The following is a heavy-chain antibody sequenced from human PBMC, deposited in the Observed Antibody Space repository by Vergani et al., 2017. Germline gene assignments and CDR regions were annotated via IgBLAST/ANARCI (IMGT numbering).Heavy chain of an antibody. V-gene: IGHV4-61*02. Sequence: QVQLQESGPGLVKPSQTLSLTCTVSGASINNDFYYWHWIRQPAGKGLEWIGSIYHSGSTHYNPSLKSRVTISVDTSKNDFSLKVTSVTAADTAVYYCTRQPQEGASGPPSVPTWGQGISVIVSS. CDR2: IYHSGST. D-gene: IGHD5-12*01. CDR3: TRQPQEGASGPPSVPT. CDR1: GASINNDFYY. J-gene: IGHJ4*02.